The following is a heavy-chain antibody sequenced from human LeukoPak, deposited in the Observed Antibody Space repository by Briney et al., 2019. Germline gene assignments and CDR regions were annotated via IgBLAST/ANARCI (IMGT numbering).Heavy chain of an antibody. CDR1: GFTFSSYA. Sequence: GGSLRLSCAASGFTFSSYAMSWVRQAPGKGLERVSAISGSGGSTYYADSVEGRFTISRDNSKNTLYLQMNSLRAEDTAVYYCAKNPRGRPLDHWGQGTLVTVSS. D-gene: IGHD1-26*01. CDR3: AKNPRGRPLDH. CDR2: ISGSGGST. V-gene: IGHV3-23*01. J-gene: IGHJ4*02.